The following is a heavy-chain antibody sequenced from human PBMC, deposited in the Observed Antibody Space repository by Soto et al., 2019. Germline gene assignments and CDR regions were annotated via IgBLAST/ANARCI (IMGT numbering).Heavy chain of an antibody. V-gene: IGHV2-5*02. CDR2: LYWDDDK. CDR3: AHAGDYDLMTFDH. J-gene: IGHJ4*01. D-gene: IGHD4-17*01. Sequence: QITLKESGPTLVRPAQTLTLTCDFSGFSLSTYHMGVAWIRQPPGNALEWLALLYWDDDKRYSPSLKDRLAISKDTSNNPVVLTITNIDPGDSDTYFCAHAGDYDLMTFDHWGPGTLVTVSS. CDR1: GFSLSTYHMG.